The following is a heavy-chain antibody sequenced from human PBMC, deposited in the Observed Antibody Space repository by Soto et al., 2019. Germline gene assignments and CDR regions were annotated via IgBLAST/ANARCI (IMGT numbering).Heavy chain of an antibody. V-gene: IGHV4-39*02. D-gene: IGHD6-6*01. Sequence: PSETLSLTCTVSGGSISSSSYYWDWIRQPPGKGLEWIATTYYSGSTYYNPSLKSRVTTSVDTAENQFSLKLSSVTAADTAVYYCAREGEAARPIDYWGQGTLVTVSS. CDR1: GGSISSSSYY. CDR2: TYYSGST. CDR3: AREGEAARPIDY. J-gene: IGHJ4*02.